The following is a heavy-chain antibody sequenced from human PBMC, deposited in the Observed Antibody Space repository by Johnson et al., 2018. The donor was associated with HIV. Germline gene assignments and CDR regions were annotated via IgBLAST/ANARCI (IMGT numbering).Heavy chain of an antibody. CDR1: GVTCSSYG. CDR3: AKGGVGRDGNRDSFDI. Sequence: QVQLVECGGGVVQPGGSLRLSCAASGVTCSSYGMHWVRQAPGKGLEWVAVIRFDGSKKDDAESVKGRFTTSRDNTKNTLYLQMNSLGREETAVYYCAKGGVGRDGNRDSFDIWGQGTMVPVSS. V-gene: IGHV3-30*02. CDR2: IRFDGSKK. J-gene: IGHJ3*02. D-gene: IGHD5-24*01.